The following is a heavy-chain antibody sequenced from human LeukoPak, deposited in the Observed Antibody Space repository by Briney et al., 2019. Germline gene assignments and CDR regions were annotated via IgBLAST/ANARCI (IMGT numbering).Heavy chain of an antibody. CDR3: TRAANSSGFDVLDI. Sequence: PGESLKISCKGSGYRFTSYWIGWVLQKPGKGLEWMGIIYPGDSDTRYSPSFQGQVTISVDRSINTAYLQWSSLKASDIAMYYCTRAANSSGFDVLDIWGQGTMVTVSS. D-gene: IGHD3-22*01. CDR2: IYPGDSDT. V-gene: IGHV5-51*01. J-gene: IGHJ3*02. CDR1: GYRFTSYW.